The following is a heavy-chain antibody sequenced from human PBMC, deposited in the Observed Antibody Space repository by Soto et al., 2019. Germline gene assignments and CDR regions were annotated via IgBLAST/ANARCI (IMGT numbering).Heavy chain of an antibody. CDR3: AKDADPFCGGDCYSCVNWYFAL. Sequence: PGGSLRLACAASGFTFSSYGMHWVRQAPGKGLEWVAVISYDGSNKYYADSVKGRFTISRDNSKNTLYLQMNSLRAEDTAVFYCAKDADPFCGGDCYSCVNWYFALWGRGTLVTVSS. D-gene: IGHD2-21*02. CDR1: GFTFSSYG. V-gene: IGHV3-30*18. CDR2: ISYDGSNK. J-gene: IGHJ2*01.